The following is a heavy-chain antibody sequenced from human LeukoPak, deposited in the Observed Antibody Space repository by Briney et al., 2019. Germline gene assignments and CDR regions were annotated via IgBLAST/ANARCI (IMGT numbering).Heavy chain of an antibody. Sequence: SETLSLTCAVYGGSFSGYYWSWIRQPPGKGLEWIGEINHSGSTNYNPSLKSRVTISVDTSKNQFSLKLSSVTAADTAVYYCARLVVYYDSSGYYYLYFDYWGQGTLVTVSS. CDR3: ARLVVYYDSSGYYYLYFDY. J-gene: IGHJ4*02. CDR2: INHSGST. D-gene: IGHD3-22*01. CDR1: GGSFSGYY. V-gene: IGHV4-34*01.